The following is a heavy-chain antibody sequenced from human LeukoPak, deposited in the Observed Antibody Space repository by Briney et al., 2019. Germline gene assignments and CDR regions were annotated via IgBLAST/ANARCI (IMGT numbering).Heavy chain of an antibody. J-gene: IGHJ6*02. CDR3: ARDLVMITFGGAHYGMDV. D-gene: IGHD3-16*01. CDR2: ISSSSSYI. CDR1: GFTFSSYS. V-gene: IGHV3-21*01. Sequence: KTGGSLRLSCAASGFTFSSYSMNWVRQAPGKGLEWVSSISSSSSYIYYADSVKGRFTISRDNAKNSLYLQMSSLRAEDTAVYYCARDLVMITFGGAHYGMDVWGQGTTVTVSS.